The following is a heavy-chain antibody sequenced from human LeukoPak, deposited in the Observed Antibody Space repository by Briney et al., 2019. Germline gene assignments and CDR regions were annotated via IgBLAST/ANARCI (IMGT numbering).Heavy chain of an antibody. V-gene: IGHV4-34*01. CDR1: GGSFSGYY. J-gene: IGHJ5*02. Sequence: PSETLSLTCAVYGGSFSGYYWSWIRQPPGKGLEWIGEINHSGSTNYNPSLKRRVTISVDTSKNQFSLKLSYVTAADTAVYYCARGSYYDFWSGYYGESNWFDPWGQGTLVTVSS. D-gene: IGHD3-3*01. CDR3: ARGSYYDFWSGYYGESNWFDP. CDR2: INHSGST.